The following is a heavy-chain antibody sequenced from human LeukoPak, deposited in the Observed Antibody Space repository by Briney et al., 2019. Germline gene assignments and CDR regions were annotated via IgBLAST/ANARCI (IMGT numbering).Heavy chain of an antibody. CDR1: VGSISSGGYS. D-gene: IGHD6-25*01. CDR3: ARGTYSSDFEY. J-gene: IGHJ4*02. Sequence: PSQTLSLTCAVSVGSISSGGYSWSWIRLPPGKGLEWIGYMYYTGNTHYNPSLRSRITISVDTSKNQFSLKLSSVTAADTAVYYCARGTYSSDFEYWGQGTLVTVSS. V-gene: IGHV4-30-4*07. CDR2: MYYTGNT.